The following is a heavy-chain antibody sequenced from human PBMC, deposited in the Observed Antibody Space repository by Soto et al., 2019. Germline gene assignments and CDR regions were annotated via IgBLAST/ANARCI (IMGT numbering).Heavy chain of an antibody. J-gene: IGHJ5*02. CDR1: GGSISSSGYY. CDR2: IYYSWST. CDR3: AREGYYYDSSGYYLS. D-gene: IGHD3-22*01. Sequence: QVQLQESGPGLVKPSQTLSLTCTVSGGSISSSGYYWSWIRQHPGKGLEWIGYIYYSWSTYYNPSLKSRVTISVDTSKNQFSLKLSSVTAADTAVYYCAREGYYYDSSGYYLSWGQGTLVTVSS. V-gene: IGHV4-31*03.